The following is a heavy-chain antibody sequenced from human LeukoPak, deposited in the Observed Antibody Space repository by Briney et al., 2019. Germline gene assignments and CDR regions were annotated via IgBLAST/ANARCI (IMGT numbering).Heavy chain of an antibody. J-gene: IGHJ4*02. CDR3: AKEDGYSSGWYVKGFDY. CDR1: GFVFSSYA. Sequence: GGSLRLSCAASGFVFSSYAMSWVRQAPGKGLEWVSAISGSGGSTYYADSVKGRFTISRDNSKNTLYLQMNSLRAEDTAVYYCAKEDGYSSGWYVKGFDYWGQGTLVTVSS. V-gene: IGHV3-23*01. D-gene: IGHD6-19*01. CDR2: ISGSGGST.